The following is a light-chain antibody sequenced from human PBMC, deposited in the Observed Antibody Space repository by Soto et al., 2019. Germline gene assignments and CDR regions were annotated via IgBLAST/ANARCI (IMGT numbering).Light chain of an antibody. CDR1: QSVSSY. Sequence: EIVLTQSPATLSLSPGERATLSCRASQSVSSYLAWYQQKPGQAPRLLIYGASSRATGIPDRFSGSGSGTDFTLTISSLQSEDFAVYYCQQYNKWRTFGQGTKVDIK. CDR3: QQYNKWRT. J-gene: IGKJ1*01. CDR2: GAS. V-gene: IGKV3D-15*01.